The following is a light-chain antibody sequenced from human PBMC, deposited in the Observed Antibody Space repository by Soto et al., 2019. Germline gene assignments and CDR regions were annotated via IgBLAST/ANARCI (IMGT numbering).Light chain of an antibody. CDR2: KAS. J-gene: IGKJ1*01. Sequence: DIQMTQSPSTLSASVGDRVTITCRASQSISSWLAWYQQKPGKAPKLLIYKASSLESGVPSRFSGSGSGTVFTLTIISLQPDDFATYYCQQYNSYPWTFGQGTKVDIK. CDR1: QSISSW. V-gene: IGKV1-5*03. CDR3: QQYNSYPWT.